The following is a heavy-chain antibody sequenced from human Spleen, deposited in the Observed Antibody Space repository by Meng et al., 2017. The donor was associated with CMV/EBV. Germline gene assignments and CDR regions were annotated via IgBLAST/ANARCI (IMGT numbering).Heavy chain of an antibody. CDR2: MYPGTSDI. Sequence: SGYSFTSYWIAWMRQMPGQGLEGMAIMYPGTSDIRYSPSFQGQVTISADKSISTAYLQWSSLKASDTGMYYCARRMGPIYGGEYHFDYWGQGALVTVSS. CDR3: ARRMGPIYGGEYHFDY. V-gene: IGHV5-51*01. CDR1: GYSFTSYW. J-gene: IGHJ4*02. D-gene: IGHD3-3*01.